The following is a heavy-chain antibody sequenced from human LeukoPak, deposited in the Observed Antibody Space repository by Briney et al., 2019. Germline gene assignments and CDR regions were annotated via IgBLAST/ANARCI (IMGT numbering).Heavy chain of an antibody. V-gene: IGHV1-2*02. CDR3: ARDYYASSGYYTRDAFDI. D-gene: IGHD3-22*01. J-gene: IGHJ3*02. CDR1: GYTLTGYY. Sequence: ASVKVSCKASGYTLTGYYMHWVRQAPGQGLEWMGWINPNSGGTNYAEKFQGRVTMTRDTSISTAYMELSRLRSDDTAVYYCARDYYASSGYYTRDAFDIWGQGTMVTVSS. CDR2: INPNSGGT.